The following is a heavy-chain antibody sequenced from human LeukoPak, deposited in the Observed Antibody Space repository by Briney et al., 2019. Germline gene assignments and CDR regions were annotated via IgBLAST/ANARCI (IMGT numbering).Heavy chain of an antibody. D-gene: IGHD2-2*01. CDR1: GYFISTGYY. Sequence: SETLSLTCAVSGYFISTGYYWGWIRRPPGKGLEWIGAIYPSGSTYYNPSLQSRVTISVATSKNQFSLSLSSVTAADTAVYYCARSLGYSRSTNICFYMDVWGKGTTVIVSS. V-gene: IGHV4-38-2*01. CDR3: ARSLGYSRSTNICFYMDV. CDR2: IYPSGST. J-gene: IGHJ6*03.